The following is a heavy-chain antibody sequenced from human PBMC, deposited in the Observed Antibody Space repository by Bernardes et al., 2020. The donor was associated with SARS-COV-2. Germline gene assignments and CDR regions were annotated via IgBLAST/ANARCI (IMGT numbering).Heavy chain of an antibody. J-gene: IGHJ6*02. CDR3: ARAPSDYYGMDV. V-gene: IGHV1-46*01. CDR2: IDPSGGTT. CDR1: GYTFTFYY. Sequence: ASVEVCCKASGYTFTFYYIQWVRQAPGQGLEWMGIIDPSGGTTDYAQKFQGRVTVTRDTSTSTVYMELSSLRSEDTAVYYCARAPSDYYGMDVWGQGTTVTVSS.